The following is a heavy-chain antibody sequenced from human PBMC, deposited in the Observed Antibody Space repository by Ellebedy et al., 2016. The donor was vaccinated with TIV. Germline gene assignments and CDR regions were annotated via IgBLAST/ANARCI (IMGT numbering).Heavy chain of an antibody. CDR1: GGSISSSSYY. D-gene: IGHD2-21*02. CDR3: ARGMGCGGDCYFDY. V-gene: IGHV4-39*06. Sequence: MPSETLSLTCTVSGGSISSSSYYWGWIRQPPGKGLEWIGSIYYSGSTYYNPSLESRVTISVDTSKNQFPLNLASVTAADTAVYYCARGMGCGGDCYFDYWGQGTLVTVSS. J-gene: IGHJ4*02. CDR2: IYYSGST.